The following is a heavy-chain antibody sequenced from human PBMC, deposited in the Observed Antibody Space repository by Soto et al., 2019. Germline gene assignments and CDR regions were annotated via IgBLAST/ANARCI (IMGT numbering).Heavy chain of an antibody. CDR2: INQSGST. Sequence: QVQLQQWGAGLLKPSETLSLTCAVYGGSFSGYYWSWIRQPPGKGLEWIGEINQSGSTNYNPSLKSRVTISVDTSKNQFSLKLSSVTAADTAVYYCARTYSSSWSPFDYWGQGTLATVSS. J-gene: IGHJ4*02. D-gene: IGHD6-13*01. CDR1: GGSFSGYY. V-gene: IGHV4-34*01. CDR3: ARTYSSSWSPFDY.